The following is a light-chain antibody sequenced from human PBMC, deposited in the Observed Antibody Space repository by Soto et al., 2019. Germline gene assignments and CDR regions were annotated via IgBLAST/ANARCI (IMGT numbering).Light chain of an antibody. Sequence: DIVMPQSPLSLPVTPGEPASISCRSSQSLLNSNGYNYLDWYLQKPGQSPQLLIYLGSSRASGVPDRFSGSGSGPDFTLTISRVEAEDVGFYYCMQALQAPLTFGQGTRVEIK. CDR3: MQALQAPLT. CDR2: LGS. J-gene: IGKJ1*01. CDR1: QSLLNSNGYNY. V-gene: IGKV2-28*01.